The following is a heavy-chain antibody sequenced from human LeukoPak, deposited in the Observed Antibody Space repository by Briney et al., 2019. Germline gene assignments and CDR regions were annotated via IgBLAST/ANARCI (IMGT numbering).Heavy chain of an antibody. CDR1: GFTFSSYA. J-gene: IGHJ6*02. V-gene: IGHV3-23*01. CDR2: ISGSGGST. Sequence: PGGSLRLSCAASGFTFSSYAMSWVRQAPGKGLEWVSAISGSGGSTYYADSVKGRFTISRDNAKNSLYLQMNSLRAEDTAVYYCARDTSSWSNLYYYYYGMDVWGQGTTVTVSS. CDR3: ARDTSSWSNLYYYYYGMDV. D-gene: IGHD6-13*01.